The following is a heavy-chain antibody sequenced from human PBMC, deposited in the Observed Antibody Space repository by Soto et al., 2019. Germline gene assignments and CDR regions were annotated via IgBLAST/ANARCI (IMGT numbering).Heavy chain of an antibody. V-gene: IGHV1-69*02. CDR1: GGTFSSYT. CDR3: ARASVVVAATCDY. J-gene: IGHJ4*02. Sequence: QVQLVQSGAEVKKPGSSVKVSCKASGGTFSSYTISWVRQAPGQGLEWMGRIIPILGIANYAQKFQGRVTXTXDXXTSTAYMELSSLRSEDTAVYYCARASVVVAATCDYWGQGTLVTVSS. D-gene: IGHD2-15*01. CDR2: IIPILGIA.